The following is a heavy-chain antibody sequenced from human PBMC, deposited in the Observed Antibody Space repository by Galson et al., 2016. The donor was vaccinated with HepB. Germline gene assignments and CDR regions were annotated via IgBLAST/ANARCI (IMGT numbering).Heavy chain of an antibody. V-gene: IGHV3-74*01. D-gene: IGHD1-14*01. CDR3: ARAGNRGLDY. J-gene: IGHJ4*02. Sequence: SLRLSCAASGLIFSSYWMHWVRQAPGKGLVWVSRINGDGSSTNYADSVKGRFTISRDNAKNPLYLEINSLRAEDTAVFYCARAGNRGLDYWGQGTLVTVSS. CDR1: GLIFSSYW. CDR2: INGDGSST.